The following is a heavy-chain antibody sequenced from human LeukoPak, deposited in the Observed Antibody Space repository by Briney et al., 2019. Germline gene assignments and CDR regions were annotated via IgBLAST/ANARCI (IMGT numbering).Heavy chain of an antibody. D-gene: IGHD6-19*01. Sequence: SETLSLTCTVSGGSISSYYWGWIRQPPGKGLEWIGSMYYSGSTYYNPSLKSRVTISINTSKNQFSLKLTSVTAADTAVYYCARAGGSGSIDYWGQGTLVTVSS. CDR3: ARAGGSGSIDY. J-gene: IGHJ4*02. CDR2: MYYSGST. V-gene: IGHV4-39*07. CDR1: GGSISSYY.